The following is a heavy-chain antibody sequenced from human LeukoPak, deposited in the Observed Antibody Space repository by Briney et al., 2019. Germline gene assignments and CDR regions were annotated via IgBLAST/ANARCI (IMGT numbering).Heavy chain of an antibody. D-gene: IGHD3-22*01. V-gene: IGHV1-69*13. CDR2: IIPIFGTA. J-gene: IGHJ4*02. CDR1: GGTFSSYA. Sequence: SVKVSCKASGGTFSSYAISWVRQAPGQGLEWMGEIIPIFGTANYAQKFQGRVTITADESTSTAYMELSSLRSEDTAVYYCASGYDSSGYYYEYYFDYWGQGTLVTVSS. CDR3: ASGYDSSGYYYEYYFDY.